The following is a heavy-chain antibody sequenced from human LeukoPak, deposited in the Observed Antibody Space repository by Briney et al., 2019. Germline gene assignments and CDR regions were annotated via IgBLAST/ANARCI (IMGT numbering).Heavy chain of an antibody. Sequence: GGPLRLSCAASGFTVSSNYMSWVRQAPEKGLEWVSVIYSGGSTYYADSVKGRFTISRHNSKNTLYLQMNSLGAEDTAVYYCARAREFYYGMDVWGQGTTVTVSS. CDR3: ARAREFYYGMDV. V-gene: IGHV3-53*04. CDR1: GFTVSSNY. J-gene: IGHJ6*02. CDR2: IYSGGST.